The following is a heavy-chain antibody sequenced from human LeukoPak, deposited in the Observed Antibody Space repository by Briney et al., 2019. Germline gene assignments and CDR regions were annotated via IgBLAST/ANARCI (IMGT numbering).Heavy chain of an antibody. J-gene: IGHJ4*02. V-gene: IGHV4-31*03. CDR2: IYYSGST. Sequence: PSQTLSLTCTVSGGSISSGGYYWSWIRQHPGKGLEWIAYIYYSGSTYYNPSLKSRVTISVDTSKNQFSLKLSSVTAADTAVYYCASCSGGSCAQFDYWGQGTLVTVSS. D-gene: IGHD2-15*01. CDR3: ASCSGGSCAQFDY. CDR1: GGSISSGGYY.